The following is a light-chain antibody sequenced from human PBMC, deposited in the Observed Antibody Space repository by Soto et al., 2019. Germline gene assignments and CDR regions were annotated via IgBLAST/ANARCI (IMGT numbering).Light chain of an antibody. CDR2: SAS. V-gene: IGKV1-39*01. CDR1: QTIATY. CDR3: QQTYSAPNT. Sequence: DIQMTQSPSSLSASVGDRVTITCRASQTIATYLNWYQKKPGRAPKLLIYSASSLQRGVPSNFSGSGSGADFTLTISHLQPEDLATYYCQQTYSAPNTFGQGTKVDIK. J-gene: IGKJ2*01.